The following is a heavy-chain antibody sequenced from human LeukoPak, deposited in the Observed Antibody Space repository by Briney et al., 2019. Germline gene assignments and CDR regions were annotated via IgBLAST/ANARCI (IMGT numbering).Heavy chain of an antibody. CDR2: IYYSGST. V-gene: IGHV4-59*08. D-gene: IGHD2-2*01. J-gene: IGHJ4*02. CDR3: ARCSSTSCSDFDY. CDR1: GGSISSYY. Sequence: PSETLSLTCTVSGGSISSYYWSWIRQPPGKGLEWIGFIYYSGSTNYNPSLKSRVTISVDTSKNQFSLKLSSVTAADTAVYCFARCSSTSCSDFDYWGQGTLVTVSS.